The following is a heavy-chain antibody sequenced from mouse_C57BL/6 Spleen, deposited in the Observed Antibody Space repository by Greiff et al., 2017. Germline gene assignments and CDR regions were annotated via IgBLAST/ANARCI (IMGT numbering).Heavy chain of an antibody. V-gene: IGHV5-4*01. Sequence: EVQLQESGGGLVKPGGSLKLSCAASGFTFSSYAMSWVRQTPEKRLEWVATISDGGSYTYYPDNVKGRFTISRDNAKNNLYLQMSHLKSEDTAMYYCARDRGWLLPPFAMDYWGQGTSVTVSS. CDR1: GFTFSSYA. CDR2: ISDGGSYT. J-gene: IGHJ4*01. CDR3: ARDRGWLLPPFAMDY. D-gene: IGHD2-3*01.